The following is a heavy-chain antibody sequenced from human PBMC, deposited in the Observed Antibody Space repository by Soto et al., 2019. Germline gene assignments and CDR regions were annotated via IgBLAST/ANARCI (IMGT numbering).Heavy chain of an antibody. CDR2: VSAYNGNT. Sequence: QVQLVQSGAEVKKPGASVKVSCKASGYIFTSYGIHWVRQAPGQGLEWMGWVSAYNGNTKYAQKLQGRVTMSTDTSTSTAYMELRSLRSDDTAVYYGTSGAGQGSGSYDWGQGTLVTVSS. J-gene: IGHJ4*02. CDR1: GYIFTSYG. CDR3: TSGAGQGSGSYD. V-gene: IGHV1-18*01. D-gene: IGHD3-10*01.